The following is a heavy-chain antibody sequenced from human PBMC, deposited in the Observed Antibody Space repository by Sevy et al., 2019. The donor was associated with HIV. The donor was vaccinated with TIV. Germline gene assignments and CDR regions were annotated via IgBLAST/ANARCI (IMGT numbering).Heavy chain of an antibody. J-gene: IGHJ4*01. D-gene: IGHD5-18*01. V-gene: IGHV3-7*01. Sequence: GGSLRLSFAASGFSFSIYWMSWVGQAPGKGLEWVATMKQEGREEDNVDSGKGRFTISGDNAKNSLFLQMNSLSAEDTAVYYCVREGLGGYSYSLDYWGHGTLVTVSS. CDR2: MKQEGREE. CDR1: GFSFSIYW. CDR3: VREGLGGYSYSLDY.